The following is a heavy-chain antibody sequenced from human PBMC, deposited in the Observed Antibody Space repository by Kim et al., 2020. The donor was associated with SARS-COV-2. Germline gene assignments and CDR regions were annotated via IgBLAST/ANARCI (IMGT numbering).Heavy chain of an antibody. V-gene: IGHV3-11*06. D-gene: IGHD3-3*01. Sequence: KGRFTISRDNAKNSLYLQMNSLRAEDTAVYYCARDPTIFGVVNYYYYGMDVWGQGTTVTVSS. CDR3: ARDPTIFGVVNYYYYGMDV. J-gene: IGHJ6*02.